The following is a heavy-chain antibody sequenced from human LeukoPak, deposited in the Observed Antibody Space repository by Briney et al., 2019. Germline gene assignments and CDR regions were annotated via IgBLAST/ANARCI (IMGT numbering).Heavy chain of an antibody. Sequence: ASVKVSCKASGYTFTSYGISWVRQAPGQGLEWMGWISAYNGNTNYAQKLQGRVTMTTDTSTSTAYMELRSLRTDDPAVYYCARIPFPGYYYGSGAIDYWGQGTLVTVSS. CDR3: ARIPFPGYYYGSGAIDY. CDR2: ISAYNGNT. V-gene: IGHV1-18*01. J-gene: IGHJ4*02. D-gene: IGHD3-10*01. CDR1: GYTFTSYG.